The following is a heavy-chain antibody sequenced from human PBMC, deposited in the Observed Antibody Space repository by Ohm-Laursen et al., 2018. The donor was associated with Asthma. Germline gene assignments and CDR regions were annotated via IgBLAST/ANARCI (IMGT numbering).Heavy chain of an antibody. D-gene: IGHD3-22*01. J-gene: IGHJ4*02. Sequence: SSVKVSCKASGGTFSSYAISWVRQAPGQGLEWMGGIIPIFGTANYAQKFQGRVTITADESTSTAYMELSSLRSEDTAVYYCARAYLTDYYDSGGLDYWGQGTLVTVSS. CDR1: GGTFSSYA. V-gene: IGHV1-69*01. CDR2: IIPIFGTA. CDR3: ARAYLTDYYDSGGLDY.